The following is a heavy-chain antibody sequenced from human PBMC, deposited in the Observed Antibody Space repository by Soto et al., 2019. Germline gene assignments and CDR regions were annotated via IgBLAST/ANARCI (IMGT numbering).Heavy chain of an antibody. J-gene: IGHJ5*02. Sequence: EVQMVESGGGLIQPVGSLKLSCAVSGFGVTESETNVSWIRQAPGKGMEWVAAFNRGGRRNYAASVKGRFVISRDKSENSVFLQLNLVRVENTAVYYCAREVVVGATAKFDRWGQGTMVIVSP. D-gene: IGHD2-21*01. V-gene: IGHV3-53*03. CDR3: AREVVVGATAKFDR. CDR1: GFGVTESETN. CDR2: FNRGGRR.